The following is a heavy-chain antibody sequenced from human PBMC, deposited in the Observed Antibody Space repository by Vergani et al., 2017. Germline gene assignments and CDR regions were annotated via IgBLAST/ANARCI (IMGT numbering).Heavy chain of an antibody. CDR2: IWYDGSNK. D-gene: IGHD3-22*01. CDR1: GFSFSSFG. CDR3: AKDNVPGYYDSSGYCDY. V-gene: IGHV3-33*06. Sequence: QVQLVESGGGVVQPGRSLRLSCAASGFSFSSFGFHWVRQAPGKGLEWVAVIWYDGSNKYYADSVKGRFTISRDNSKNTMFLQMNNLRAEDTAVYYCAKDNVPGYYDSSGYCDYWGQGTLVTVSS. J-gene: IGHJ4*02.